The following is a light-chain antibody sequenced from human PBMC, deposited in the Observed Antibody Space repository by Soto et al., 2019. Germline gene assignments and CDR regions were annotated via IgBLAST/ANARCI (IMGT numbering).Light chain of an antibody. CDR2: GAS. CDR1: QGVSRK. J-gene: IGKJ4*01. V-gene: IGKV3-15*01. Sequence: EIFMTHSPATLSVAPVERVTLSCRASQGVSRKLAWYQHKPGQAPRLLISGASTGATGIPARFSGSGSGTEFTITISSLQSEDCATYYCQQYHTWPITCGGGTKGDIK. CDR3: QQYHTWPIT.